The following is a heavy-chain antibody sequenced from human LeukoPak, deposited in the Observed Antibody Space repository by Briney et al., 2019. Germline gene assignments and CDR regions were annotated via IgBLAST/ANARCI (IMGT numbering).Heavy chain of an antibody. D-gene: IGHD3-16*01. J-gene: IGHJ4*02. CDR3: ARDGPWGRSFDH. CDR1: GFTFSSYW. Sequence: GGSLRLSCAASGFTFSSYWMHWVRQAPGKGLVWVSRINSDGSSTNYADSVKGRFTISRDNAKHTLYLQMNSLRAEDTAVYYCARDGPWGRSFDHWGQGTLVTVSS. CDR2: INSDGSST. V-gene: IGHV3-74*01.